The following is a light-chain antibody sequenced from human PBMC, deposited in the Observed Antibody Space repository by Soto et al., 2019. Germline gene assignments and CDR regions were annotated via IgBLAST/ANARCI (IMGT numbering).Light chain of an antibody. CDR2: DAS. CDR3: QQIYSSPWT. V-gene: IGKV1-39*01. Sequence: DIQMTQSPSSLSASVGDRATITCRASQSISSYLNWYQQKPGKAPKLLIYDASRLQRGVPSRFSGSGSGSDFTLSISSLQLEDSATYYCQQIYSSPWTFGQGTKVEIK. CDR1: QSISSY. J-gene: IGKJ1*01.